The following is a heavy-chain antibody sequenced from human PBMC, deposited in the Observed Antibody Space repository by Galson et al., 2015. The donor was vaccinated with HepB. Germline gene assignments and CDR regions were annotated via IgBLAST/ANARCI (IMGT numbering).Heavy chain of an antibody. Sequence: SLRLSCAASGFTFSSYSMNWVRQAPGKGLEWVSSISSSSSYIYYADSVKGRFTISRDNAKNSLYLRMNSLRAEDTAVYYCARELTYYYDPLGGVDYWGQGTLVTVSS. J-gene: IGHJ4*02. CDR2: ISSSSSYI. D-gene: IGHD3-22*01. V-gene: IGHV3-21*01. CDR3: ARELTYYYDPLGGVDY. CDR1: GFTFSSYS.